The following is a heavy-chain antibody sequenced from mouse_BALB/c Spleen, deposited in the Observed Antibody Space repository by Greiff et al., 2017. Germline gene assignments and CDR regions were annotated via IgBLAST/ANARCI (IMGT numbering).Heavy chain of an antibody. J-gene: IGHJ4*01. CDR2: INPSTGYT. CDR3: ARDREDAMDY. V-gene: IGHV1-7*01. Sequence: VKLVESGAELAKPGASVKMSCKASGYTFTSYWMHWVKQRPGQGLEWIGYINPSTGYTEYNQKFKDKATLTADKSSSTAYMQLSSLTSEDSAVYYCARDREDAMDYWGQGTSVTVSS. CDR1: GYTFTSYW.